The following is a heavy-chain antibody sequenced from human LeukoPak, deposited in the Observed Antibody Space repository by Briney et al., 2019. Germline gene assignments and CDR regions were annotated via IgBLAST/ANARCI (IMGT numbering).Heavy chain of an antibody. CDR1: GFTFNNYD. CDR3: AKDIVVVPAATNDY. J-gene: IGHJ4*02. CDR2: ISGSGDST. D-gene: IGHD2-2*01. Sequence: GGSLRLSCAASGFTFNNYDMNGVRQAPGKGLEWVSVISGSGDSTYYADSVKGRFTVSRDNSKNTLYLQMNSLRAEDTAVYYCAKDIVVVPAATNDYWGQGTLVTVSS. V-gene: IGHV3-23*01.